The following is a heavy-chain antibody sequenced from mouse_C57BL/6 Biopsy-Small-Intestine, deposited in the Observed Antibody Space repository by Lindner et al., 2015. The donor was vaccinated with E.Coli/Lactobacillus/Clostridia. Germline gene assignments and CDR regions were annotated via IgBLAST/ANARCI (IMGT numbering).Heavy chain of an antibody. V-gene: IGHV5-17*01. Sequence: VQLQESGGGLVKPGGSLKLSCAASGFTFSDYGMHWVRQAPEKGLEWVAYISSGSSTIYYADTVKGRFTISRDNAKNTLFLQMTSLRSEDTAMYYCARPSIAYWGQGTLVTVSA. J-gene: IGHJ3*01. CDR3: ARPSIAY. CDR2: ISSGSSTI. CDR1: GFTFSDYG.